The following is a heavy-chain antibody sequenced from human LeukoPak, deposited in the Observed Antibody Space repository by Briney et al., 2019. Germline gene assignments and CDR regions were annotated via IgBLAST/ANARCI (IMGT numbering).Heavy chain of an antibody. J-gene: IGHJ4*02. CDR2: ISAYNGNT. Sequence: ASVKVSCKASGYTFTSYGISWVRQAPGQGLERMGWISAYNGNTNYAQKLQGRVTMTTDTSTSTAYMELRSLRSDDTAVYYCARDLISNCGGDCYSDYFDYWGQGTLVTVSS. CDR1: GYTFTSYG. V-gene: IGHV1-18*01. D-gene: IGHD2-21*02. CDR3: ARDLISNCGGDCYSDYFDY.